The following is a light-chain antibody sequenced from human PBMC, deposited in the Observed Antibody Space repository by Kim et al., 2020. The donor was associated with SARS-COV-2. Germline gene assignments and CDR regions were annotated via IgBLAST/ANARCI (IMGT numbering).Light chain of an antibody. CDR1: SHRSCY. Sequence: ALGQTGRIKSPRDSHRSCYASWYQQKPGQAPVLVIYGKKNRQSGSPDRFSGSSSGNTASLTITGAEAEDEADYYCYYRDSSGNHLVFGGGTKLTVL. J-gene: IGLJ3*02. V-gene: IGLV3-19*01. CDR2: GKK. CDR3: YYRDSSGNHLV.